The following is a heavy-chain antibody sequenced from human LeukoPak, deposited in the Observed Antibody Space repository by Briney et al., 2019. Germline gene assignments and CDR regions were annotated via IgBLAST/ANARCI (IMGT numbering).Heavy chain of an antibody. CDR3: ARDFSPAPRYSSSWYRPPNEQATYYFDY. V-gene: IGHV3-23*01. D-gene: IGHD6-13*01. J-gene: IGHJ4*02. CDR1: GFTVSSNY. CDR2: ISGSGGST. Sequence: PGGSLRLSCAASGFTVSSNYMSWVRQAPGKGLEWVSAISGSGGSTYYADSVKGRFTISRDNAKNSLYLQMNSLRAEDTAVYYCARDFSPAPRYSSSWYRPPNEQATYYFDYWGQGTLVTVSS.